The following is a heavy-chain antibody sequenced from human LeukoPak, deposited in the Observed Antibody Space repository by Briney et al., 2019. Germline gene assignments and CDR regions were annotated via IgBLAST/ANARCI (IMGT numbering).Heavy chain of an antibody. V-gene: IGHV1-2*02. Sequence: ASLKLSCKPSGYTFTGSYMHCVRQSAGQGLESMKWMNPNSGGTNYAKKFQGRVTMTSDTSISTAYMELSRLRSDDTAVYYCAIPARITIFGVVTAPLDYWGQGPLVSVSS. CDR1: GYTFTGSY. J-gene: IGHJ4*02. CDR2: MNPNSGGT. D-gene: IGHD3-3*01. CDR3: AIPARITIFGVVTAPLDY.